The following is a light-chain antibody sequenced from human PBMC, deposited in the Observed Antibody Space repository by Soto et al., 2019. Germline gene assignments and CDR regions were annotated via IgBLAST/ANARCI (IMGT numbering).Light chain of an antibody. CDR1: SSDVGGYDY. V-gene: IGLV2-14*01. CDR2: EVA. CDR3: CSIASSSTYV. Sequence: QSALTQPASVSGSPGQSITISCTGTSSDVGGYDYVSWYQRHPGKAPELMIYEVANRPSWVSNRFSGSKSGNTASLTISGPEAEDEADYCCCSIASSSTYVFGTGTKVTVL. J-gene: IGLJ1*01.